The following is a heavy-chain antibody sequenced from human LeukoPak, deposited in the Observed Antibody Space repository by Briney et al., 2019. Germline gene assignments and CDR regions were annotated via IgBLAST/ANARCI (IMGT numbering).Heavy chain of an antibody. CDR1: GFTFSSYS. CDR3: AREILVHYGSGSFAY. D-gene: IGHD3-10*01. J-gene: IGHJ4*02. Sequence: GGSLRLSCAASGFTFSSYSMNWVRQAPGKGLEWVSSISGTSNYIYYADSVKGRFTISRDNAKNSLYLQMNSLRAEDAAVYYCAREILVHYGSGSFAYWGQGTLVTVSS. CDR2: ISGTSNYI. V-gene: IGHV3-21*01.